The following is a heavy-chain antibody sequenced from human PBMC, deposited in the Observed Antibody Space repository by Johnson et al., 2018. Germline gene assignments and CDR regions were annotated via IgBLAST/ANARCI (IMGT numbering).Heavy chain of an antibody. CDR3: ASGPTVLYYYYGLDV. Sequence: QVQLQESGPGLVKPSETLSLTCTFSGGSISSYYWNWIRQPPGKGLEWIWYIYYSGSTNYNPSLKSLVTISVDTSKKQFSLKLSSGTGADTAVSYCASGPTVLYYYYGLDVGGQGTTVLVS. D-gene: IGHD4-11*01. V-gene: IGHV4-59*01. CDR1: GGSISSYY. CDR2: IYYSGST. J-gene: IGHJ6*02.